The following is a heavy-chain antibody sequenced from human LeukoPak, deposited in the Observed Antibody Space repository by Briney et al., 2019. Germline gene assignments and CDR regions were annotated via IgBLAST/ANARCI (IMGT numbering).Heavy chain of an antibody. CDR2: INHSGST. Sequence: SETLSLTCAVYGGSFSGYYWSWIRQPPGKGLEWIGEINHSGSTNYNPSLKSRVTISVDTSKNQFSLKLSSVTAADTAVYYCASSTRAYYYYGMDVWGQGTTVTVSS. V-gene: IGHV4-34*01. D-gene: IGHD2-2*01. CDR3: ASSTRAYYYYGMDV. CDR1: GGSFSGYY. J-gene: IGHJ6*02.